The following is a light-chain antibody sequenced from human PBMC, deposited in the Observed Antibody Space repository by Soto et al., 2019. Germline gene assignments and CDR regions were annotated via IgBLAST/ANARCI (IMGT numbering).Light chain of an antibody. J-gene: IGKJ1*01. V-gene: IGKV3-20*01. CDR1: QSIDSGY. Sequence: EIVLTQSPGTLSLSPGERATLSCRASQSIDSGYLAWYQHKPGQAPRLLIYGPSSRATGIPGRFSGSGSWRDFILTISRLEPEDFAVYYCHQYGSSSWTFGPGTKVEVK. CDR2: GPS. CDR3: HQYGSSSWT.